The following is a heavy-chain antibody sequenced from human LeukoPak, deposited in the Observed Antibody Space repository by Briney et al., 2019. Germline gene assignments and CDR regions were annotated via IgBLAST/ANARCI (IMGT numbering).Heavy chain of an antibody. V-gene: IGHV3-23*01. CDR2: ISGSGGST. D-gene: IGHD3-16*02. CDR1: GFTFSSYG. Sequence: PGGTLRLSCAASGFTFSSYGMSWVRQAPGKGLEWVSAISGSGGSTYYADSVKGRFTISRDNSKNTQYLQMNSLRAEDTAVYYCAKDYVWGSYRYLDYWGQGTLVTVSS. CDR3: AKDYVWGSYRYLDY. J-gene: IGHJ4*02.